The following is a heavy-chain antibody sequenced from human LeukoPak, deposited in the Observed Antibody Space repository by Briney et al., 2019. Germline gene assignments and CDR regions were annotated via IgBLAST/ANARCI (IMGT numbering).Heavy chain of an antibody. CDR3: AREPSTGVPDGKFSSDYYFDS. CDR1: GYTFNNYA. Sequence: ASVKVSCKASGYTFNNYAIHWVRQAPGQRLEWMGWINAGNDNTKNSQKFQGRVTITRDTSASTAYMELSGLRSEDTAVYYCAREPSTGVPDGKFSSDYYFDSWGRGTLVTVSS. CDR2: INAGNDNT. D-gene: IGHD6-13*01. J-gene: IGHJ4*02. V-gene: IGHV1-3*01.